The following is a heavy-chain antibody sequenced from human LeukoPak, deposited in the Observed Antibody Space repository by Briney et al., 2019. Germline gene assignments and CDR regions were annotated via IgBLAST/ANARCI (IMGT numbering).Heavy chain of an antibody. V-gene: IGHV3-21*04. CDR3: AMRARIAMDNDAFDI. CDR1: GFTFSSYS. CDR2: ISSSSSYI. D-gene: IGHD3/OR15-3a*01. Sequence: GGSLRLSCAASGFTFSSYSMNRVRQAPGKGLEWVSSISSSSSYIYYADSVKGRFTISRDNAKNSLYLQMNSLRAEDTAVYYCAMRARIAMDNDAFDIWGQGTMVTVSS. J-gene: IGHJ3*02.